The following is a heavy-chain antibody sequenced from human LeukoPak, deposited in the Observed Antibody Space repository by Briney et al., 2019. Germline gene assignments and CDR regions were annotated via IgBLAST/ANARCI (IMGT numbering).Heavy chain of an antibody. D-gene: IGHD6-13*01. J-gene: IGHJ5*02. Sequence: ASVKVSCKASGYTFTGYYMHWVRQAPGQGLEWMGWINPNSGGTNYAQKFQGRVTMTRDTSISTAYMELSRLRSDDTAVYYCATGPYSSSWYRWFDPWGQGTLVTVSS. V-gene: IGHV1-2*02. CDR3: ATGPYSSSWYRWFDP. CDR1: GYTFTGYY. CDR2: INPNSGGT.